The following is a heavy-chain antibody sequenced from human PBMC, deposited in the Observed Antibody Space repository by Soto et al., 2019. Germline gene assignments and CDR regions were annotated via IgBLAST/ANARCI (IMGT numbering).Heavy chain of an antibody. D-gene: IGHD6-25*01. CDR1: GYTFTSYY. V-gene: IGHV1-46*03. CDR2: INPSGGST. J-gene: IGHJ5*02. Sequence: AKASCKASGYTFTSYYMHWARQSPGQGLEWMGIINPSGGSTSYAQKFQGRVTMTRDTSTSTVYMELSSLRSEDTAVYYCARDRGYGTANWFDPWGQGTLVTVSS. CDR3: ARDRGYGTANWFDP.